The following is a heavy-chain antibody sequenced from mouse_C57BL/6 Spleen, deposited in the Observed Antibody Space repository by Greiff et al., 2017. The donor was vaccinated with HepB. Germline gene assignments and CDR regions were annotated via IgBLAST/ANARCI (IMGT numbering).Heavy chain of an antibody. CDR2: IDPSDSYT. Sequence: VQLKQPGAELVMPGASVKLSCKASGYTFTSYWMHWVKQRPGQGLEWIGEIDPSDSYTNYNQKFKGKSTLTVDKSSSTAYMQLSSLTSEDSAVYYCARAHDYGFAYWGQGTLVTVSA. J-gene: IGHJ3*01. V-gene: IGHV1-69*01. CDR1: GYTFTSYW. D-gene: IGHD2-4*01. CDR3: ARAHDYGFAY.